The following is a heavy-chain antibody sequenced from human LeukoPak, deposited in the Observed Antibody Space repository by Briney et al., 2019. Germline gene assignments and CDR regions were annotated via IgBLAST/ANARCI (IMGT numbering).Heavy chain of an antibody. CDR2: TYNGGSI. D-gene: IGHD5-12*01. CDR3: ARGYNGYLSDY. V-gene: IGHV4-31*11. CDR1: GGSVSSGNYY. Sequence: SQTLSLTCAISGGSVSSGNYYWSWIRQYPGKGLEWIGYTYNGGSIYYNPSLKSRAIISVDRSNNELSLKVTSVTAADTATYYCARGYNGYLSDYWGQGILVTVSS. J-gene: IGHJ4*02.